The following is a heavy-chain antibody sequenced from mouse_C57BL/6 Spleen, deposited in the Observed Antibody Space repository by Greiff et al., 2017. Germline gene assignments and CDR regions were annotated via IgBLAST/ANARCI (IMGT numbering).Heavy chain of an antibody. Sequence: QVQLQQSGAELVRPGTSVKVSCKASGYAFTNYLIEWVKQRPGQGLEWIGVINPGSGGTNYNEKFKGKATLTACKSSSTAYMQLSSLTSEDSAVYVCARGGTGPYYFDYWGQGTTLTVSS. CDR2: INPGSGGT. CDR1: GYAFTNYL. D-gene: IGHD4-1*01. CDR3: ARGGTGPYYFDY. J-gene: IGHJ2*01. V-gene: IGHV1-54*01.